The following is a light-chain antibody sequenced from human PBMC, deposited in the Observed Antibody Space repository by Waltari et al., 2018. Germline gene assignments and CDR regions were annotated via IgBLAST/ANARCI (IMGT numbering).Light chain of an antibody. Sequence: EVVLTQSPGTLSLSPGERATLSCRASQRVSRSRLAWYPPKTGQAPRLHTYGDSGRATGIPDRVSGSGSGTDVSLTISRVEPEDFAVYYCQQYSSSVMYTFGQGTKLEIK. CDR3: QQYSSSVMYT. CDR2: GDS. CDR1: QRVSRSR. V-gene: IGKV3-20*01. J-gene: IGKJ2*01.